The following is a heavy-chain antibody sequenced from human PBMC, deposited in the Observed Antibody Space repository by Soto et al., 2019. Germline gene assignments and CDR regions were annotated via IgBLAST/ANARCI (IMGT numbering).Heavy chain of an antibody. Sequence: GESLKISCKGSVYSFTSYWIGWLRQMPGKGLEWMGIIYPCDSDTRYSPSFQGQVTISADKYISTAYLQWSSLKASDTAMYYCASSGVLPDQQRDYYYYGMDVWGQGTKVTVSS. V-gene: IGHV5-51*01. CDR3: ASSGVLPDQQRDYYYYGMDV. D-gene: IGHD6-13*01. CDR1: VYSFTSYW. CDR2: IYPCDSDT. J-gene: IGHJ6*02.